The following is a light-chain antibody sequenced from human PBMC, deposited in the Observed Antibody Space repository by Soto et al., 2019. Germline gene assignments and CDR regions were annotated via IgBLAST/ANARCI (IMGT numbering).Light chain of an antibody. J-gene: IGKJ5*01. Sequence: IQMTQSPSSLSASLGDRVTITCRASQSISSYLNWYQQKPGKAPKLLIYAASSLQSGVPSRFSGSGSGTDFTFTISRLQPEDIATYYCQQYENLPTFGQGTRLEIK. CDR3: QQYENLPT. CDR1: QSISSY. CDR2: AAS. V-gene: IGKV1-33*01.